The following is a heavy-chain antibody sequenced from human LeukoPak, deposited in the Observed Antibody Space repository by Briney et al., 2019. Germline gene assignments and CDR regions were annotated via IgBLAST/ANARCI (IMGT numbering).Heavy chain of an antibody. CDR3: ARGRGWWELLKSWFDP. J-gene: IGHJ5*02. CDR2: INHSGST. Sequence: PSETLSLTCAVYGGSFSGYYWSWIRQPPGKGLEWIGEINHSGSTNYNPSLKSRVTISVDTSKNRFSLKLSSVTAADTAVYYCARGRGWWELLKSWFDPWGQGTLVTVSS. D-gene: IGHD1-26*01. CDR1: GGSFSGYY. V-gene: IGHV4-34*01.